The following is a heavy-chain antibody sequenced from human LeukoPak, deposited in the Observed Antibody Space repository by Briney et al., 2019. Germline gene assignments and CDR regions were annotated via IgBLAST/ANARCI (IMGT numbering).Heavy chain of an antibody. CDR1: GFTFSSYA. D-gene: IGHD5-12*01. V-gene: IGHV3-30-3*01. CDR3: ARDRETFLVATMPGDYYYGMDV. Sequence: PGRSLRLSCAASGFTFSSYAMHWVRQAPGKGLEWVAVISYDGSNKYYADSVKGRFTISRDNAKNSLYLQMNSLRAEDTAVYYCARDRETFLVATMPGDYYYGMDVWGKGTTVTVSS. CDR2: ISYDGSNK. J-gene: IGHJ6*04.